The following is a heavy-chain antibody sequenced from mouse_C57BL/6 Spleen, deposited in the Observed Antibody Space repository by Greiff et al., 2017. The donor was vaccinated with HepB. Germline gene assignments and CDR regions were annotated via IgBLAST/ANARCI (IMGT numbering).Heavy chain of an antibody. V-gene: IGHV1-22*01. CDR3: ASPTYSLMDY. J-gene: IGHJ4*01. CDR2: INPNNGGT. CDR1: GYTFTDYN. D-gene: IGHD2-10*01. Sequence: EVKLMESGPELVKPGASVKMSCKASGYTFTDYNMHWVKQSHGKSLEWIGYINPNNGGTSYNQKFKGKATLTVNKSSSTAYMELRSLTSEDSAVYYCASPTYSLMDYWGQGTSVTVSS.